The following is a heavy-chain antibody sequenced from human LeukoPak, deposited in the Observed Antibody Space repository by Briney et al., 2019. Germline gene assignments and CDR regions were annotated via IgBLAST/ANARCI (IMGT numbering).Heavy chain of an antibody. Sequence: GGSLRLSCAASGFTFSSYGMHWVRQAPGKGLEWVAFIRYDGSNKYYADSVKGRFTISRDNSKNTLYLQMNSLRAEDTAVYYCAKGHYYDSSGYPNFDYWGQGTLVTVSS. D-gene: IGHD3-22*01. CDR2: IRYDGSNK. CDR3: AKGHYYDSSGYPNFDY. J-gene: IGHJ4*02. CDR1: GFTFSSYG. V-gene: IGHV3-30*02.